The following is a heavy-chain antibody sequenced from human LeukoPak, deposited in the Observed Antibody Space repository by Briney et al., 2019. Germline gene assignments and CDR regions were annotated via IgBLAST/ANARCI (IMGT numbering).Heavy chain of an antibody. CDR2: INANSGDT. CDR3: ARDNSVRDEEWWFYP. CDR1: GYTFTEFY. D-gene: IGHD3-3*01. J-gene: IGHJ5*02. V-gene: IGHV1-2*02. Sequence: ASVTVSYKASGYTFTEFYMHWVRQAPGQGLEGMGWINANSGDTNYVQKFQGRVTITSDTSISTAYMELSRLRSDDTAVYYCARDNSVRDEEWWFYPWGQGTLVTVSS.